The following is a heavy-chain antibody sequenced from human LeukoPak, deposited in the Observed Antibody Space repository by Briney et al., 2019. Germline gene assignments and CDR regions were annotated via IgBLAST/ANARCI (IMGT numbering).Heavy chain of an antibody. J-gene: IGHJ4*02. V-gene: IGHV3-30*04. CDR2: ISYHGKDK. D-gene: IGHD6-19*01. CDR3: AKVRSSGCLDCYFDY. Sequence: GGSLRLSCAASGFSFSTYAMHWVRQAPGKGLEWVAVISYHGKDKYYADSVKGRFTISRDNSKNTVYLQVNSLRAEDTAVYYCAKVRSSGCLDCYFDYWGRGTLVTVSS. CDR1: GFSFSTYA.